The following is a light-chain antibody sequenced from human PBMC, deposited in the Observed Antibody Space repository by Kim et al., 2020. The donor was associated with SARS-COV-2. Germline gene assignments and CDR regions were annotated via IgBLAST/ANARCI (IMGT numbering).Light chain of an antibody. Sequence: IVLTQSPATLSLSPGERATLSCRASQSVYSDLAWYQQKPGRAPRLLISDVSDRATGIPARFGGSGSGTDFTLTISSLEPEDSAVYYCLQRYDWPLTFGGGTKVDIK. CDR1: QSVYSD. J-gene: IGKJ4*01. CDR2: DVS. CDR3: LQRYDWPLT. V-gene: IGKV3-11*01.